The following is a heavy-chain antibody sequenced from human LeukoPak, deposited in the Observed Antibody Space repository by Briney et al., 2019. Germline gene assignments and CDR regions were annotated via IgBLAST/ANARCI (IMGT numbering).Heavy chain of an antibody. CDR2: MNPNSGNT. Sequence: ASVKVSCKASGYTFTSYGISWVRQATGQGLEWMGWMNPNSGNTGYAQKFQGRVTMTRNTSISTAYMELSSLRSEDTAVYYCARGSSGYYYGTTFDYWGQGTLVTVSS. J-gene: IGHJ4*02. V-gene: IGHV1-8*02. CDR1: GYTFTSYG. CDR3: ARGSSGYYYGTTFDY. D-gene: IGHD3-22*01.